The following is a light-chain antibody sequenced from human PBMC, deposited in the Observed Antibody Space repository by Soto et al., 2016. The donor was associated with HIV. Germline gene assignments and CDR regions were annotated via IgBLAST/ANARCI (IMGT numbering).Light chain of an antibody. Sequence: AIQLTQSPSSLSASVGDRVTITCRASQGISSALAWYQQKPGKAPKVLIYHASTLESGVPSRFSGSGSGTDFTLTISSLQPEDFATYYCQHFNSYPYTLGQGTKLEIK. V-gene: IGKV1-13*02. CDR1: QGISSA. CDR2: HAS. J-gene: IGKJ2*01. CDR3: QHFNSYPYT.